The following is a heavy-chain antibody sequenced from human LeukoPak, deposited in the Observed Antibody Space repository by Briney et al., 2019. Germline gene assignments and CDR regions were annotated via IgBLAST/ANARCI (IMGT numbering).Heavy chain of an antibody. J-gene: IGHJ4*02. D-gene: IGHD4-17*01. Sequence: GGSLRLSCAASGFTFSSYVMSWVRQAPGKGLGWVSAISGGGGSTYYADSVKGRFTISRDNSKNTLYLQMNSLRAEDTAVYYCATPTTVRHFDYWGQGTLVTVSS. CDR1: GFTFSSYV. CDR2: ISGGGGST. CDR3: ATPTTVRHFDY. V-gene: IGHV3-23*01.